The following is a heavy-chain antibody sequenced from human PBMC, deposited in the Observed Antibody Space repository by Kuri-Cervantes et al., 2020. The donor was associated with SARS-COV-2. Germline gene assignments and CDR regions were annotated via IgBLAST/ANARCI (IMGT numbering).Heavy chain of an antibody. CDR1: GSTFEDYG. V-gene: IGHV3-9*01. J-gene: IGHJ4*02. CDR2: ITWNSGSI. CDR3: ARVDATIS. D-gene: IGHD5-12*01. Sequence: SLKISCAASGSTFEDYGLHWVRQTPGKGLEWVSGITWNSGSIAYAETVKGRFTISRDNAKNTLYLQMNSLRGEDTAVYYSARVDATISWGQGTLVTVSS.